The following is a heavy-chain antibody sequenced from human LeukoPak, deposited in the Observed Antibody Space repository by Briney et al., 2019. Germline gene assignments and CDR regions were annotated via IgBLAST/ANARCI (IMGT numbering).Heavy chain of an antibody. V-gene: IGHV3-48*04. D-gene: IGHD5-18*01. Sequence: GGSLRLSCAASGFTFSSYSMNWVRQAPGKGLEWVSYISSSSSTIYYADSVKGRFTISRDNAKNSLYLQMNSLRAEDTAVYYCARETPDTALDYWGQGTLVTVSS. J-gene: IGHJ4*02. CDR2: ISSSSSTI. CDR1: GFTFSSYS. CDR3: ARETPDTALDY.